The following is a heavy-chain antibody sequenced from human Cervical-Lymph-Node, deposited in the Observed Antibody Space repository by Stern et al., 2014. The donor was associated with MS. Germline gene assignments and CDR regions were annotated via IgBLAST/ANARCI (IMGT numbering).Heavy chain of an antibody. D-gene: IGHD1-26*01. V-gene: IGHV3-33*01. CDR1: GFIFSNYG. J-gene: IGHJ6*02. CDR3: SRTLGLVGATYYYYGMDL. CDR2: IWYDGSNK. Sequence: VQLVESGGGVVQPGRSLRLSCVASGFIFSNYGMHWVRQAPGKGLEWGAVIWYDGSNKYYADSVKGRFTISRDNSKNTLYLQMNSLRDEDTAIYYCSRTLGLVGATYYYYGMDLWGQGTTVTVSS.